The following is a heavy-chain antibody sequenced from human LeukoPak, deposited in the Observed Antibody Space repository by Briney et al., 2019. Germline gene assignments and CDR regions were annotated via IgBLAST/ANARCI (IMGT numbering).Heavy chain of an antibody. CDR1: GFTFRSYA. D-gene: IGHD1-26*01. CDR2: ISNSGDTT. Sequence: GGSLRLSCAASGFTFRSYAMNWVRQAPGKGLEWVSGISNSGDTTYYADSVKGRFSISRDNSKNTLYLQMDSLRAEDTAVYYCAIGWALHRFGYWGQGTLVTVSS. CDR3: AIGWALHRFGY. V-gene: IGHV3-23*01. J-gene: IGHJ4*02.